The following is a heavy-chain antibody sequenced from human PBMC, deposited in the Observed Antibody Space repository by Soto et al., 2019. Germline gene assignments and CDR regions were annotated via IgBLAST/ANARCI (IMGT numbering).Heavy chain of an antibody. CDR3: ARRGVVAATPYYYYGMDV. J-gene: IGHJ6*02. D-gene: IGHD2-15*01. V-gene: IGHV4-30-4*01. CDR1: GGSITSGDYY. Sequence: PSETLSLTCTVSGGSITSGDYYWSWIRQPPGKGLEWIGYIYYSGSTYYNPSLKSRVTISVDTPKNQFSLKLSSVTAADTAVYYCARRGVVAATPYYYYGMDVWGQGTTVTVSS. CDR2: IYYSGST.